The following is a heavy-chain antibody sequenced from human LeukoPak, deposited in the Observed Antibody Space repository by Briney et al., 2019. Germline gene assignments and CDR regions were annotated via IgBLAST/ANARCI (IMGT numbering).Heavy chain of an antibody. CDR2: ISSSGSTI. CDR1: GFTFSDYY. Sequence: PGGSLRLSCAASGFTFSDYYMSWIRQAPGKGLEWVSYISSSGSTIYYADSVKGRFTISRDNAKNPLYLQMNSLRAEDTAVYYCAREGGKVTADAFDIWGQGTMVTVSS. J-gene: IGHJ3*02. V-gene: IGHV3-11*01. CDR3: AREGGKVTADAFDI. D-gene: IGHD2-21*02.